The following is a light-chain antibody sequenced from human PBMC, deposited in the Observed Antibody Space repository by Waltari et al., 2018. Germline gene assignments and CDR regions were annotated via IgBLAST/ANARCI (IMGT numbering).Light chain of an antibody. Sequence: QSALTQPASVSGSPGQSITISCTGTSSDIGGYNYVSWYQQHPGKAPKPLIYEVTNRPSGVSNRFSGAKSGNTASLTISGLQADDEADYYCSSDTSSSTWVFGGGTKLTVL. J-gene: IGLJ3*02. CDR1: SSDIGGYNY. V-gene: IGLV2-14*01. CDR3: SSDTSSSTWV. CDR2: EVT.